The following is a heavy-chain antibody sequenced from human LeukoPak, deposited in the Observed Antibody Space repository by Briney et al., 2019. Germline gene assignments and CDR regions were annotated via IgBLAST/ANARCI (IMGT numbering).Heavy chain of an antibody. CDR3: ARLYNYDILTGYYKVWWFDP. CDR2: IYYSGTT. Sequence: SETLSLTCTVSGGSISTYYWSWIRQPPGKGLEWIGYIYYSGTTNYNPSLKSRVTISVDTSKNQFSLKLSSVTAADTAVYYCARLYNYDILTGYYKVWWFDPWGQGTLVTVS. CDR1: GGSISTYY. J-gene: IGHJ5*02. D-gene: IGHD3-9*01. V-gene: IGHV4-59*01.